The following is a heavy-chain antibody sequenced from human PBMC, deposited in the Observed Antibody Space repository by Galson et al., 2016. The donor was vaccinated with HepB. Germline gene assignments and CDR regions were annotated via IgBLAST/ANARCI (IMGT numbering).Heavy chain of an antibody. Sequence: SVKVSCKASGYTFTHYYMHWVRQAPGQGLEWMGWIDPNNGATKYAQKFQGWVTMTRDTSIDTLYMELRRLTSDDTAVYYCARGSGGYCTGGKCHHYFYYMDVWGQGTTVTVSS. J-gene: IGHJ6*02. V-gene: IGHV1-2*04. CDR1: GYTFTHYY. D-gene: IGHD2-8*02. CDR3: ARGSGGYCTGGKCHHYFYYMDV. CDR2: IDPNNGAT.